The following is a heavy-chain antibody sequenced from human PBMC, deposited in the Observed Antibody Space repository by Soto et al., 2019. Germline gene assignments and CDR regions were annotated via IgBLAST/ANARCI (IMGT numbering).Heavy chain of an antibody. CDR3: ARVVDGSGSYYFQH. Sequence: QVQLQESGPGLVKPSQTLSLTCTVSGDSISSGGYYWSWIRQHPGKGLEWIGYIYYSGRTYYSPSLKSRVTISVDPSKNQFSLKMSSVTAADTAVYYCARVVDGSGSYYFQHWGQGTLVTVSS. CDR2: IYYSGRT. CDR1: GDSISSGGYY. J-gene: IGHJ1*01. D-gene: IGHD3-10*01. V-gene: IGHV4-31*03.